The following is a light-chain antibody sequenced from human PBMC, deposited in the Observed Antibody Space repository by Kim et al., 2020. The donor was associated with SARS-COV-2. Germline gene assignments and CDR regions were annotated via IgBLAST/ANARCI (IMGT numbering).Light chain of an antibody. Sequence: QSVTMSYSGTDSDEVGYNCVSLHQQQPGKAHKLIIYDIKNRPSGVPNRFSGSKSGNTASLTVSGLQAEDEADYYCSSYAGTNNLYVFGTGTKVTVL. CDR3: SSYAGTNNLYV. CDR2: DIK. V-gene: IGLV2-8*01. CDR1: DSDEVGYNC. J-gene: IGLJ1*01.